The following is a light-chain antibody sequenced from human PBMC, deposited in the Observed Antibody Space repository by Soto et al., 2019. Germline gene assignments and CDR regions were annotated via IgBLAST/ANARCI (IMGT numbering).Light chain of an antibody. Sequence: QSALTQPRSVSGSPGQSVTISCTGTSNDVGGYNYVSWYQQHPGKAPKLMIYDVTKRPSGVPDRFSGSKSGNTASLTISGLQAEDGADYYCCSYAGSNTFVVFGGGTKLTVL. CDR3: CSYAGSNTFVV. CDR1: SNDVGGYNY. V-gene: IGLV2-11*01. CDR2: DVT. J-gene: IGLJ2*01.